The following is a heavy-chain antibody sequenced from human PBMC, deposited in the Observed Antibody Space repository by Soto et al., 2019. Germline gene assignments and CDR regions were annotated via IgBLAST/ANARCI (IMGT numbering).Heavy chain of an antibody. Sequence: QVQLVQSGAEVKKPGASVKVSCKASGYTFTSYDINWVRQATGQGLEWMGWMNPNSGNTGYAQKFQGRVTMTRNTSISTAYMELSSLRSEDTAVYYCARGPERDFWSGYQFDYWGQGTLVTVSS. CDR1: GYTFTSYD. V-gene: IGHV1-8*01. CDR2: MNPNSGNT. CDR3: ARGPERDFWSGYQFDY. J-gene: IGHJ4*02. D-gene: IGHD3-3*01.